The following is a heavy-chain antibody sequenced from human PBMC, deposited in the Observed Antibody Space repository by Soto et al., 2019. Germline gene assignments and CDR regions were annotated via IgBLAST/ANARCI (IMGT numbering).Heavy chain of an antibody. V-gene: IGHV3-53*01. CDR1: GFTVSSNY. CDR2: IYSGGST. D-gene: IGHD6-13*01. Sequence: GGSLRLSCAASGFTVSSNYMSWVRQAPGKGLEWVSVIYSGGSTYYADSVKGRFTISRDNSKNTLYLQMNSLRAEDTAVYYCARGGPTASAAAAVPYYYYGMDVWGQVTTVTVSS. J-gene: IGHJ6*02. CDR3: ARGGPTASAAAAVPYYYYGMDV.